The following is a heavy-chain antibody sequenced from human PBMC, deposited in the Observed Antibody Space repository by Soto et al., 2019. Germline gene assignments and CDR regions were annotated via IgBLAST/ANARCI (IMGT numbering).Heavy chain of an antibody. D-gene: IGHD4-17*01. CDR3: ARARMTTIDY. CDR1: GFTFSSYA. Sequence: GGSLRLSCAASGFTFSSYAMHWVRQAPGKGLEWVAVISYDGSNKYYADSVKGRFTISRDNSKNTLYLQMNSLRAEDTAVYYCARARMTTIDYWGQGTLVTVSS. CDR2: ISYDGSNK. J-gene: IGHJ4*02. V-gene: IGHV3-30-3*01.